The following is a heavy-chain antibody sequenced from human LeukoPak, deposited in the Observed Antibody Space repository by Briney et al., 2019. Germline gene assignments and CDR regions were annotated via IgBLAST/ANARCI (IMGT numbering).Heavy chain of an antibody. V-gene: IGHV3-66*01. Sequence: GGSLRLSCAASGFTVSTTYMSWVRQAPGKGLEWVSVIYSGGSTYYADSVKGRFTISRDNSKNTLYLQMNSLRAEDTAVYYCARDWRYCSGGSCYSAQDYYYGMDVWGQGTTVTVSS. D-gene: IGHD2-15*01. J-gene: IGHJ6*02. CDR1: GFTVSTTY. CDR2: IYSGGST. CDR3: ARDWRYCSGGSCYSAQDYYYGMDV.